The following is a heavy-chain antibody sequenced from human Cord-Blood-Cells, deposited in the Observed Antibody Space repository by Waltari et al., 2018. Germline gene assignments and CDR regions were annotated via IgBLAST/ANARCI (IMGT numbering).Heavy chain of an antibody. CDR3: ARQSSSSPIY. J-gene: IGHJ4*02. CDR2: IYYNGRT. CDR1: GASISSSSYY. V-gene: IGHV4-39*01. Sequence: QLQLHESGPGLVKPSVTLSLTCTVSGASISSSSYYWGWIRQPPGRGLEWSGSIYYNGRTYHNPSLKSRVTISVDTSKNQYSQKLSSVSAADAAVYYCARQSSSSPIYWGQGTLVTVSS. D-gene: IGHD6-6*01.